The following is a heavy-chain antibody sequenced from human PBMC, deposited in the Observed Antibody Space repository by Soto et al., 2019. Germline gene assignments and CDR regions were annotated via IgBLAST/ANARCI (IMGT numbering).Heavy chain of an antibody. CDR2: IYSGGTT. J-gene: IGHJ4*02. CDR1: GFTVGNNY. CDR3: SRRAYPSDY. V-gene: IGHV3-66*01. D-gene: IGHD2-2*01. Sequence: EVQLVESGGGLVQPGGSLRLSCAVSGFTVGNNYMSWVRQAPGQGLEWVSLIYSGGTTGYADSVKGRFTISRDSSRNTVYLQMNSVKADDTAVYYCSRRAYPSDYWGQGTLVTVSS.